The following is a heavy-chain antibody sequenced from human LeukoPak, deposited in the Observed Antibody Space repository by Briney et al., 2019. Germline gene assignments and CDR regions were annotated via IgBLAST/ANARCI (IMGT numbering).Heavy chain of an antibody. J-gene: IGHJ4*02. Sequence: GGSLRLSCAASGLDFSSNWMHWVRHAPGQGLVWVSRIKGDGISTNYADSVKGRFTISRDIAKNALYLQMNSLRAEDTGVYYCAKDHYWSIDYWGRGTLVTVSS. D-gene: IGHD3-3*01. CDR1: GLDFSSNW. V-gene: IGHV3-74*01. CDR2: IKGDGIST. CDR3: AKDHYWSIDY.